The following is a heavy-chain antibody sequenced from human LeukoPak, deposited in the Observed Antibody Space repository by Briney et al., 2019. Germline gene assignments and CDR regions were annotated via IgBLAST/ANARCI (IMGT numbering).Heavy chain of an antibody. CDR1: GYTFTSYD. CDR2: MNPNSGNT. Sequence: GASVKVSCKASGYTFTSYDINWVRQATGQGLEWMGWMNPNSGNTGYAQKFQGRVTMTRNTSISTAYMELSSLRSEDTAVYYCARGNPNYVYCTNGVCYTFSSLKINWFDPWGQGTLVTVSS. CDR3: ARGNPNYVYCTNGVCYTFSSLKINWFDP. D-gene: IGHD2-8*01. J-gene: IGHJ5*02. V-gene: IGHV1-8*01.